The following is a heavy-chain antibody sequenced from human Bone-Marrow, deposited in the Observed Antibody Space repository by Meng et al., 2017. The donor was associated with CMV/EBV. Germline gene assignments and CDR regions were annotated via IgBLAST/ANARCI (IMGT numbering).Heavy chain of an antibody. CDR1: GGSISSSNW. CDR3: ARDQRFTIFGVVIPNYYGMDV. Sequence: SETLSLTCAVSGGSISSSNWWSWVRQPPGKGLEWIGEIYHSGSTNYNPSLKSRVTISVDKSKNQFSLKLSSVTAADTAVYYCARDQRFTIFGVVIPNYYGMDVWGQGTTVTVSS. D-gene: IGHD3-3*01. CDR2: IYHSGST. J-gene: IGHJ6*01. V-gene: IGHV4-4*02.